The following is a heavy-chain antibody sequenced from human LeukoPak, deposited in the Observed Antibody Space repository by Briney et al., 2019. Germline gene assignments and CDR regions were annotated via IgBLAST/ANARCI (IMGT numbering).Heavy chain of an antibody. J-gene: IGHJ4*02. CDR2: ISYDGSNK. Sequence: GGSLSLSCAASGFTFSSYGRRWVRQAPGKGLEWVAVISYDGSNKYYADPVKGRFTISRDNSKNTLYLQMNSLRAEDTAVYYCATHYIRSYYYDSSAYSDGDYFDYWGQGTLITVSS. CDR1: GFTFSSYG. CDR3: ATHYIRSYYYDSSAYSDGDYFDY. V-gene: IGHV3-30*03. D-gene: IGHD3-22*01.